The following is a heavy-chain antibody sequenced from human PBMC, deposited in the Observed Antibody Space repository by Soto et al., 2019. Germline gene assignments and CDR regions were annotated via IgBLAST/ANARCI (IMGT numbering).Heavy chain of an antibody. CDR1: GGSISSLH. J-gene: IGHJ5*02. V-gene: IGHV4-59*11. CDR2: IYSSGTT. CDR3: ARVDHP. Sequence: SETLSLTCTVSGGSISSLHWNWIRQPPGKGLEWIGYIYSSGTTNYNPSLKSRVTISVDTSRNQFSLRLRSVTAADTAVYYCARVDHPWGQGTLVTVSS.